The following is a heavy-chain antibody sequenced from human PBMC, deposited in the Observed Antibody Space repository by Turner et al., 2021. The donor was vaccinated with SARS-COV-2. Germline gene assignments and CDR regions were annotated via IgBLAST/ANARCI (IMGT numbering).Heavy chain of an antibody. CDR1: GVPFGSYA. CDR3: ARDGDRFGLFYYYGMDV. Sequence: VQLVEAGGGVVQPGRSLRLPCAASGVPFGSYAMHWVRQGPGKGRGWVAVISYDGSNNYYADSVKGRFTISRDTAKNTLYLQMSRLRAEDTAVYYCARDGDRFGLFYYYGMDVWGQGTTVTVSS. J-gene: IGHJ6*02. D-gene: IGHD2-21*01. CDR2: ISYDGSNN. V-gene: IGHV3-30-3*01.